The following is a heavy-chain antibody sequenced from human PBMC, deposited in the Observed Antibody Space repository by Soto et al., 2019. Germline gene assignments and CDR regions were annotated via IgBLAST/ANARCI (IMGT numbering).Heavy chain of an antibody. Sequence: QVQLQESGPGLVKPSQTLSLTCTVSGGSISSGGYYWSWIRQYPGKGLEWIGYIYYSGSTYYNPSLNGRVTISVDTSKNQFSQKLSSVTAADTAVYHCASRYSCSWYRANWFDPRGQGTLVTVSS. V-gene: IGHV4-31*03. D-gene: IGHD6-13*01. J-gene: IGHJ5*02. CDR2: IYYSGST. CDR1: GGSISSGGYY. CDR3: ASRYSCSWYRANWFDP.